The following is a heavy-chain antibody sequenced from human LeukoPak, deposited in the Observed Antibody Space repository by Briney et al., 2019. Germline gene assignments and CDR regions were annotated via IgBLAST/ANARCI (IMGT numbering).Heavy chain of an antibody. J-gene: IGHJ4*02. D-gene: IGHD2-2*01. CDR3: AKVGPAAQDY. Sequence: PGGSLRLSCAASGFTFSSYAMHWVRQAPGKGLEWVAVISYDGSNKYYADSVKGRFTISRDNSKNTLYLQMNSLRAEDTAVYYCAKVGPAAQDYWGQGTLVTVSS. CDR1: GFTFSSYA. V-gene: IGHV3-30-3*01. CDR2: ISYDGSNK.